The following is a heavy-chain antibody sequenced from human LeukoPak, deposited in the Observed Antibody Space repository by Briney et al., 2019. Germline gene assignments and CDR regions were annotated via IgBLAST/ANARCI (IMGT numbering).Heavy chain of an antibody. CDR3: ARVRGYSYGYRPAPSYYFDY. Sequence: SETLSLTCAVYGGSFSGYYWSWLRQPPGKGLEWIGEINHSGSTNYNPSLKSRVTISVDTSKNQFSLKLSSVTAADTAVYYCARVRGYSYGYRPAPSYYFDYWGQGTLVTVSS. CDR1: GGSFSGYY. CDR2: INHSGST. V-gene: IGHV4-34*01. D-gene: IGHD5-18*01. J-gene: IGHJ4*02.